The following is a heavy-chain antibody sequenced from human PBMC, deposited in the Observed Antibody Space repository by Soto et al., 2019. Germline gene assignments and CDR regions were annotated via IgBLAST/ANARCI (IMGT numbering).Heavy chain of an antibody. CDR2: IYYTGNT. D-gene: IGHD3-10*01. Sequence: SETLSLTCTVSGGSISSHYWSWIRQPPGKGLEWIGNIYYTGNTNYNPPLKTRVTISVDTSKNQFSLKLSSVSAADTAVYYCASQTANYYGSASYYLPFDYWGQGTLVTVSS. CDR1: GGSISSHY. J-gene: IGHJ4*02. CDR3: ASQTANYYGSASYYLPFDY. V-gene: IGHV4-59*11.